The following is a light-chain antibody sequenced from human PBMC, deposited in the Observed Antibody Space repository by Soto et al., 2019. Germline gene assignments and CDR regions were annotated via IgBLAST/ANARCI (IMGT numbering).Light chain of an antibody. Sequence: DIQMTQSPSSLSASVGDRVTITCRASQTVRTYLNWYQQKPGKAPTLLVYAASTLESAVPPRFSGAGSETHFPLTISGLQPADVATYYCQQTFSTPLTFGQGTRLE. CDR1: QTVRTY. CDR3: QQTFSTPLT. CDR2: AAS. V-gene: IGKV1-39*01. J-gene: IGKJ5*01.